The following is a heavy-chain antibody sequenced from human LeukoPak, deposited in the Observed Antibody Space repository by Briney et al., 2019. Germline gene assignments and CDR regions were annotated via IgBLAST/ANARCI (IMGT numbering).Heavy chain of an antibody. D-gene: IGHD3-10*01. V-gene: IGHV3-30*01. CDR1: GFTFTSHA. CDR3: ARDQYASGSSDPDY. CDR2: ISYHGSDQ. J-gene: IGHJ4*02. Sequence: PGRSLRLSCAASGFTFTSHALHWVRQAPGKGLEWLAVISYHGSDQFYADSVQGRFTISRDNSKNTLYLQMNSLRGEDTAVYYCARDQYASGSSDPDYWGQGTLVTVAS.